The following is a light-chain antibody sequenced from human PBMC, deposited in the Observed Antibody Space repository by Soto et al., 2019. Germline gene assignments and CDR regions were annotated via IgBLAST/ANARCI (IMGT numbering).Light chain of an antibody. CDR2: LNN. V-gene: IGLV1-44*01. CDR3: AAWDDNLNAWL. J-gene: IGLJ3*02. CDR1: SSNIGSNT. Sequence: QSVLTQSPSASGTPGQRVSISCSGASSNIGSNTVNWYQQVPGTAPKLLIYLNNLWPSGVPDRFSGSRSGTSASLAISGLQFEDDADYYCAAWDDNLNAWLFGGGTKLTVL.